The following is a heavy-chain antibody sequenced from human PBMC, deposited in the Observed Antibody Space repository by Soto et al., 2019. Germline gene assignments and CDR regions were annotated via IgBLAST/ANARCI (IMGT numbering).Heavy chain of an antibody. Sequence: QLQLQESGPGLVKPSETLSLTCSVSGGSITNDDYYWSWVRQPPGKGLEWIGYVDYRGNTYYSPSLRSRLTLSAETSNNQFSLKLRSVSVEDTAVYYCAREGIGFSTGWLDSWRLGTQVTVSS. CDR3: AREGIGFSTGWLDS. CDR1: GGSITNDDYY. D-gene: IGHD1-1*01. V-gene: IGHV4-30-4*01. J-gene: IGHJ5*01. CDR2: VDYRGNT.